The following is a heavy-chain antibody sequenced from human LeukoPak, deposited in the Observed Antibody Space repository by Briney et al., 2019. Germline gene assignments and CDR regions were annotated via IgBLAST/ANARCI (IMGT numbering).Heavy chain of an antibody. CDR2: IIPILGIA. J-gene: IGHJ4*02. CDR1: GGTFSSYA. D-gene: IGHD7-27*01. Sequence: ASVKVSCKASGGTFSSYAIGWVRQAPGQGLEWMGRIIPILGIANYAQKFQGRVTITADKSTSTAYMELSSLRSEDTAVYYCARGHWGQDYFDYWGQGTLVTVSS. V-gene: IGHV1-69*04. CDR3: ARGHWGQDYFDY.